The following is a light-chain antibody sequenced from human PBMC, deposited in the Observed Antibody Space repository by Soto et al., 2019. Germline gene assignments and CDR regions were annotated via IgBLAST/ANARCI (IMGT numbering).Light chain of an antibody. CDR2: AAS. CDR3: QQGNTFPLT. CDR1: QGIINW. J-gene: IGKJ4*01. Sequence: DIQMTQSPSSVSASEGDRVTIACRASQGIINWLARYQQKPGKAPKLLIYAASSLQSGVLSRFSGSGSGTDFTLTISSLQPEDFATYYCQQGNTFPLTFGGGTKVDI. V-gene: IGKV1-12*01.